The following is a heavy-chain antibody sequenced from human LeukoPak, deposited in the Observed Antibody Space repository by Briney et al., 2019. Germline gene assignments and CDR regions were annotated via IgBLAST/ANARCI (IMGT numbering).Heavy chain of an antibody. CDR3: ARGGGHQPTYYQYLDV. D-gene: IGHD1-14*01. J-gene: IGHJ6*03. CDR2: TCSAGFT. CDR1: GFTVSTSY. Sequence: GGSLRLSCAASGFTVSTSYMTWVRQAPDKGLEWVSLTCSAGFTYYPDSVKGRFTVSRDIAKNTVFLQMNSLRVDDTAVYYCARGGGHQPTYYQYLDVWGKGTTVTVS. V-gene: IGHV3-53*01.